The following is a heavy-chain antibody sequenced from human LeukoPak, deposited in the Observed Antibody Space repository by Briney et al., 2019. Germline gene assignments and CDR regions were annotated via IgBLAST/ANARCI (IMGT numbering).Heavy chain of an antibody. V-gene: IGHV1-69*05. CDR1: GGTFSSYA. CDR3: AREFRMSGGSCCNFY. J-gene: IGHJ4*02. D-gene: IGHD2-15*01. CDR2: IIPIFGTA. Sequence: SVKVSCKASGGTFSSYAISRVRQAPGQGLEWMGRIIPIFGTANYAQKFQGRVTITTDESTSTAYMELSSLRSEDTAVYYCAREFRMSGGSCCNFYWGQGTLVTVSS.